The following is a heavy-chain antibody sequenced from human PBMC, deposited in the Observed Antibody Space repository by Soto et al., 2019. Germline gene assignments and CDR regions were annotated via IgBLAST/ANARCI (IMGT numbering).Heavy chain of an antibody. Sequence: GASVKVSCKASGYTFTSYDINWVRQATGQGLEWMGWMNPNSGNTGYAQKFQGRVTMTRNTSISTAYMELSGLRSEDTAVYYCARGSGYYYWDDYWGQGTLVTVSS. CDR2: MNPNSGNT. D-gene: IGHD3-22*01. CDR1: GYTFTSYD. V-gene: IGHV1-8*01. J-gene: IGHJ4*02. CDR3: ARGSGYYYWDDY.